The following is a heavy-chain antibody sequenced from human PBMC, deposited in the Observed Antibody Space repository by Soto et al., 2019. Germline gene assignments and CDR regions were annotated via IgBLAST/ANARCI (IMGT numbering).Heavy chain of an antibody. CDR1: GFTFSSYG. D-gene: IGHD2-15*01. V-gene: IGHV3-33*01. CDR2: IWYDGSNK. CDR3: ARDYLVVPTSVIDY. J-gene: IGHJ4*02. Sequence: QVQLVESGGGVVQPGRSLRLSCAASGFTFSSYGMHWVRQAPGKGLEWVAVIWYDGSNKYYADSVKGRFTISRDNSKNTLYLQINGMSPEETAVYYCARDYLVVPTSVIDYWGQGTRFPFSS.